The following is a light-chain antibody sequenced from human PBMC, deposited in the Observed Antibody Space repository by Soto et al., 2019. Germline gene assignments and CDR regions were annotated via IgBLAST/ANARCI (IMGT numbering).Light chain of an antibody. CDR2: DVS. V-gene: IGLV2-14*01. J-gene: IGLJ2*01. CDR3: SSYTNSRTLVV. Sequence: QSALTQPASVSGSPGQSITISCTGTSSDVGGYNYVSWYQQHPGKAPKLMIYDVSNRPSGVSNRFSGSKSGNTASLTISGLQAEEEADYYCSSYTNSRTLVVFGGGTKLTVL. CDR1: SSDVGGYNY.